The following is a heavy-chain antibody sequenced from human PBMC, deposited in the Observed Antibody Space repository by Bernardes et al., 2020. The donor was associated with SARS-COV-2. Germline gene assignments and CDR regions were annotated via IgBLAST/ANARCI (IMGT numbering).Heavy chain of an antibody. CDR3: ARSPITVTTQGYFDL. D-gene: IGHD4-4*01. CDR1: GFTFSSYD. Sequence: GGSLRLSCAASGFTFSSYDMHWVRQATGKGLEWVSAIGTAGDTYYPGSVKGRFTISRENAKNSLYLQMNSLRAGDTAVYYCARSPITVTTQGYFDLWGRGTLVTVSS. V-gene: IGHV3-13*01. J-gene: IGHJ2*01. CDR2: IGTAGDT.